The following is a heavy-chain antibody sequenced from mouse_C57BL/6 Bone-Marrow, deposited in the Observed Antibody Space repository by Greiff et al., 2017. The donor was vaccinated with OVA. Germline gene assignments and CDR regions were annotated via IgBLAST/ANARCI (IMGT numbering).Heavy chain of an antibody. D-gene: IGHD2-3*01. J-gene: IGHJ4*01. Sequence: VQLQESGAELARPGASVKLSCKASGYTFTSYGISWVKQRTGQGLEWIGEIYPRSGNTYYNEKFKGKATLPADKSSSTAYMELRSLTSEDAAVYFWARLGPIYDGYYFNYAMDYWGQGTSVTVSS. CDR1: GYTFTSYG. CDR2: IYPRSGNT. V-gene: IGHV1-81*01. CDR3: ARLGPIYDGYYFNYAMDY.